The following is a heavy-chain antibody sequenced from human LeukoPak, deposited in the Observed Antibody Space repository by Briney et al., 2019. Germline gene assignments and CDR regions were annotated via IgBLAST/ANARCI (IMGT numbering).Heavy chain of an antibody. J-gene: IGHJ4*02. CDR1: GGSFSGYY. CDR3: ARGKRAAPSYCSGGSCKHFDY. Sequence: SETLSLTCAVYGGSFSGYYWSWIRQPPGKGLEWIGEINHSGSTNYNPPPKSRVTISVDTSKNQFSLKLSSVTAADTAVYYCARGKRAAPSYCSGGSCKHFDYWGQGTLVTVSS. CDR2: INHSGST. V-gene: IGHV4-34*01. D-gene: IGHD2-15*01.